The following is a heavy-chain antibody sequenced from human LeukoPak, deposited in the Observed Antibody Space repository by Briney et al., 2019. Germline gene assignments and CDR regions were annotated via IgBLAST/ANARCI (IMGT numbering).Heavy chain of an antibody. D-gene: IGHD6-19*01. V-gene: IGHV3-48*01. CDR3: ARVGQWLGKNYFDY. CDR2: ISSSSSTI. Sequence: GGSLKLSCAASGFNFSTYSMNWVRQAPGKGLEWVSYISSSSSTIYYADSVKGRFTISRDNAKNSLYLQMNSLRAEDTAVYYCARVGQWLGKNYFDYWGQGTLVTVSS. J-gene: IGHJ4*02. CDR1: GFNFSTYS.